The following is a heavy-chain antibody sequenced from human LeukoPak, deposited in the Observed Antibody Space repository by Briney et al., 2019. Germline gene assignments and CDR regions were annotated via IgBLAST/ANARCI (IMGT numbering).Heavy chain of an antibody. D-gene: IGHD5-18*01. J-gene: IGHJ4*02. CDR3: ARESVQLWLYVFDY. CDR2: IKQDGSEK. Sequence: GSLRLSCAASGFTFSGYWMSWVRQAPGKGLEWVANIKQDGSEKYYVDSVKGRFTISRDNAKNSLYLQMSSLRVEDTAVYYCARESVQLWLYVFDYWGQGSLVTVSS. CDR1: GFTFSGYW. V-gene: IGHV3-7*05.